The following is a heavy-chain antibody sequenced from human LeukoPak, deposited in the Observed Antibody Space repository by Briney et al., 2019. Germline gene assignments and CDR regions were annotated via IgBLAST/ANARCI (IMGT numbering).Heavy chain of an antibody. CDR3: VRVGGRSSIGGDC. J-gene: IGHJ4*02. Sequence: GGSLRLSCAASGFTFSTYWMHWVRQTPGTGLVWVSRIKSDGSNSNYADRVKGRFTISRDNDKKTLYLQMNSLRAEDTAVYHCVRVGGRSSIGGDCWGQGTLVTVSS. CDR2: IKSDGSNS. D-gene: IGHD3-10*01. V-gene: IGHV3-74*01. CDR1: GFTFSTYW.